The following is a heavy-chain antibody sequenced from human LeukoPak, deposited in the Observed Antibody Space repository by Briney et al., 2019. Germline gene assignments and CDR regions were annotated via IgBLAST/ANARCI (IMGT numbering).Heavy chain of an antibody. CDR3: AKDRRSSGSVYYFDY. J-gene: IGHJ4*02. CDR1: GFTFSSYA. V-gene: IGHV3-23*01. CDR2: VSGSGGST. D-gene: IGHD6-19*01. Sequence: GGSLRLSCAASGFTFSSYAMSWVRQAPGKGLEWVSAVSGSGGSTYYADSVKGRFTISRDNSKNTLYLQMNSLRAEDTAVYYCAKDRRSSGSVYYFDYWGQGTLVTVSS.